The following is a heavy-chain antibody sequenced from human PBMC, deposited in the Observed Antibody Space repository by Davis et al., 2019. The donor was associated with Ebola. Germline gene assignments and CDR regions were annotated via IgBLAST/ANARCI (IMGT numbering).Heavy chain of an antibody. V-gene: IGHV3-30-3*01. CDR2: ISYDGSNK. J-gene: IGHJ4*02. D-gene: IGHD3-3*01. CDR3: ARDDDFWTYFDY. Sequence: GESLKISCAASGFTFNTYSMHWVRQAPGKGLEWVAVISYDGSNKYYADSVKGRFTISRDNSKNTLFLQMNSLRDEDTAVYYCARDDDFWTYFDYWGQGTLVTVSS. CDR1: GFTFNTYS.